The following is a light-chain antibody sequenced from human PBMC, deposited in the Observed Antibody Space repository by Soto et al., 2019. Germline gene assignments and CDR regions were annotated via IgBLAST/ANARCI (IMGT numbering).Light chain of an antibody. V-gene: IGKV1-27*01. CDR1: YDISSS. J-gene: IGKJ1*01. CDR3: QMDKSAPWR. Sequence: IELAPPPSFLSPSHDDVVTIACRASYDISSSLAWYQQEPGKPPKLLIYAASTLQSGVPSRFSGSGSGTHFSLTINCLQPEDVATYCCQMDKSAPWRFGEGTKV. CDR2: AAS.